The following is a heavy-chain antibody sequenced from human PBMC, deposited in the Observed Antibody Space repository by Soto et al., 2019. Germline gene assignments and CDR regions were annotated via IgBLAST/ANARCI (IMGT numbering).Heavy chain of an antibody. V-gene: IGHV5-51*01. J-gene: IGHJ4*02. CDR3: ATREVRGIIPSYFDY. D-gene: IGHD3-10*01. CDR1: GYXFXXYW. CDR2: IXXXXSDT. Sequence: PGESLKIXXKGSGYXFXXYWIGWVRXXXGXGLEWXXXIXXXXSDTRYSPSFQGQVTISADKSISTAYLQWSSLRAEDTAXXXCATREVRGIIPSYFDYWAWEPWSPSPQ.